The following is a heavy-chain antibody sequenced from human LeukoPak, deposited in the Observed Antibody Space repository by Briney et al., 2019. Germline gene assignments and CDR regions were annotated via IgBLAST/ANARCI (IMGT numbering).Heavy chain of an antibody. J-gene: IGHJ4*02. CDR3: ARDISTTTVPDY. Sequence: SETLSLNCTVSGGSISSSSYYWGWIRQPPGKGLEWIGSIYYSGSTYYNPSLKSRVTISVDTSKNQSSLKLSSVTAADTAVYYCARDISTTTVPDYWGQGTLVTVSS. CDR1: GGSISSSSYY. CDR2: IYYSGST. V-gene: IGHV4-39*07. D-gene: IGHD4-17*01.